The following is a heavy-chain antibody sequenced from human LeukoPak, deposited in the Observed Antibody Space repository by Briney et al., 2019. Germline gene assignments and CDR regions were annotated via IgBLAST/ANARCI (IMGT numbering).Heavy chain of an antibody. V-gene: IGHV3-48*03. J-gene: IGHJ4*02. CDR2: ISSSGSTI. Sequence: GGSLRLSCAASGFTFSSYEMNWVRQAPGKGLEWVSYISSSGSTIYYADSVKGRFTISRDNAKNSLYLQMNSLRAEDTAVYYCARYGVYEVVDYWGQGTLVTVSS. CDR1: GFTFSSYE. D-gene: IGHD6-6*01. CDR3: ARYGVYEVVDY.